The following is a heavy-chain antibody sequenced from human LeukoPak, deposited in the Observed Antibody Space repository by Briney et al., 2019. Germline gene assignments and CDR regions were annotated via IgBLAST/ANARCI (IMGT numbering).Heavy chain of an antibody. V-gene: IGHV3-23*01. CDR2: ISGSGGST. D-gene: IGHD3-16*02. Sequence: GGSLRLSCAASGFTFSSYAMSWVRQAPGKGLEWVSAISGSGGSTYYADSVKGRFTISRDNSKNTLYLQMNGLRAEDTAVYYCAKGPGGSYRYPLDCWGQGTLVTVSS. J-gene: IGHJ4*02. CDR1: GFTFSSYA. CDR3: AKGPGGSYRYPLDC.